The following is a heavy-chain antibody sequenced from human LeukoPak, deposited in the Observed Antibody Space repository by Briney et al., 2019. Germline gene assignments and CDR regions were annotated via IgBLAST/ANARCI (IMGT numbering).Heavy chain of an antibody. Sequence: SETLSLTCTVSGGSISSSSYYWGWIRQPPGKGLEWIGSIYYSGSTYYNPSLKSRVTISVDTSKNQFSLKLSSVTAADTAVYYCANQYYDFWSGYSPMGAFDIWGQGTMVTVSS. CDR1: GGSISSSSYY. D-gene: IGHD3-3*01. J-gene: IGHJ3*02. CDR3: ANQYYDFWSGYSPMGAFDI. CDR2: IYYSGST. V-gene: IGHV4-39*01.